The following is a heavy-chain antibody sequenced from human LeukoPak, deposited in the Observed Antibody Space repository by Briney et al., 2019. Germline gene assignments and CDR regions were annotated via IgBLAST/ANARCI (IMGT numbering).Heavy chain of an antibody. Sequence: GGSLRLSCTASGFTFSNYEMNWVRQAPGKGLEWISYISSSSTTIYYADSVKGRFTIYRDNAKNSLFLQMNSLRAEDTAVYYCATFHRGAMIRGIIKDYWGQGTLVTVSS. D-gene: IGHD3-10*01. CDR1: GFTFSNYE. CDR2: ISSSSTTI. V-gene: IGHV3-48*03. J-gene: IGHJ4*02. CDR3: ATFHRGAMIRGIIKDY.